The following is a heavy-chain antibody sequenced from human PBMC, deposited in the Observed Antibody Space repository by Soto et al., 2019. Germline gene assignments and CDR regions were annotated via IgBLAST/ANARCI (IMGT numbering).Heavy chain of an antibody. J-gene: IGHJ4*02. CDR2: INAGNGNT. Sequence: QVQLVQSGAEEKKPGASVKVSCKASGYTFSSYAIHWVRQAPGQGLEWMGWINAGNGNTKYSQKFQGRVTITRDTSARTAYRELNSLRSEDTAVYYCARVDGTYWGQGTLVTVSS. D-gene: IGHD1-26*01. CDR3: ARVDGTY. V-gene: IGHV1-3*05. CDR1: GYTFSSYA.